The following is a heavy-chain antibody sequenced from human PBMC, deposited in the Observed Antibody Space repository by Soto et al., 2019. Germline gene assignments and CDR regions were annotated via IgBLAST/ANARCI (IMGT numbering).Heavy chain of an antibody. D-gene: IGHD6-6*01. CDR3: ARDTIAARPALHGMDV. V-gene: IGHV1-46*01. J-gene: IGHJ6*02. CDR1: GYTFTNYF. Sequence: QGQLVQSGAEVKKPGASVKVSCKASGYTFTNYFMHWVRQAPGQGLELMGVIDPSAGSTTYTQRFQGRLTMTRDTSTSTVYMELRSLRSEDTAVYFCARDTIAARPALHGMDVWGQGTTVTVSS. CDR2: IDPSAGST.